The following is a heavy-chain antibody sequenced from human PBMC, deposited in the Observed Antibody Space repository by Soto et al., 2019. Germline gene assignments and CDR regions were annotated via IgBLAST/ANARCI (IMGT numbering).Heavy chain of an antibody. Sequence: QVQLVESGGGVVQPGRSLRLSCAASGFTFSSYGMHWVRQAPGKGLEWVAVISYDGSNKYYADSVQGRFTISRDNSKNTLYLQMNSLRAEDTAVYYCAKDQGAHYYYGMDVWGQGTTVTVSS. CDR1: GFTFSSYG. CDR2: ISYDGSNK. J-gene: IGHJ6*02. CDR3: AKDQGAHYYYGMDV. D-gene: IGHD3-16*01. V-gene: IGHV3-30*18.